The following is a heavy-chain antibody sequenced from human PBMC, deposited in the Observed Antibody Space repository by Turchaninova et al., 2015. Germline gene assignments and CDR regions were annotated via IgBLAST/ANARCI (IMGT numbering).Heavy chain of an antibody. Sequence: EVQVVESGGGLVQPGGSLRLSWAASGFTFPNYWMHWVRKAHGKGLVGVSRFNNDGSRTTYADSVKGLFTNTRDNSKNTLYLQMNRLKAEDTAVYYCARDQPHNWFDPWGQGTLVTVSS. CDR1: GFTFPNYW. CDR3: ARDQPHNWFDP. CDR2: FNNDGSRT. J-gene: IGHJ5*02. V-gene: IGHV3-74*01.